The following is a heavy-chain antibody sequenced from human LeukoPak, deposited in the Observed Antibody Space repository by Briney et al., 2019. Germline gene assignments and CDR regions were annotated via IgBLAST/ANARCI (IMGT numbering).Heavy chain of an antibody. Sequence: GGSLRLSCAASGFIFSSYWMSWVRQAPGKGLEWVANINQDGSEKYYVDSVRGRFTISGDNAKNSLYLQVNSLRAEDTAVYYCARGRGYCSYSVCSLGDWYFDLWGRGTLVTVSS. J-gene: IGHJ2*01. D-gene: IGHD2-8*01. V-gene: IGHV3-7*01. CDR1: GFIFSSYW. CDR2: INQDGSEK. CDR3: ARGRGYCSYSVCSLGDWYFDL.